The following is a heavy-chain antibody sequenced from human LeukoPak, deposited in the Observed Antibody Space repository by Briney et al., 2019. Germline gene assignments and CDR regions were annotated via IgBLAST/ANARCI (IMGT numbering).Heavy chain of an antibody. CDR1: GFTFSDYY. V-gene: IGHV3-11*01. Sequence: GGSLRLSCAASGFTFSDYYMSWIRQAPGKGLEWVSYISSSGSTIYYADSVKGRFTISRDNAKNSLYLQMNSLRAEGTAVYYCARVGTEVVPAAFDYWGQGTLVTVSS. CDR3: ARVGTEVVPAAFDY. D-gene: IGHD2-2*01. CDR2: ISSSGSTI. J-gene: IGHJ4*02.